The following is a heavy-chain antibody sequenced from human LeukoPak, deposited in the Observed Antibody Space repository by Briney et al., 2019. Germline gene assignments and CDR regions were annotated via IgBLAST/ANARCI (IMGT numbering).Heavy chain of an antibody. CDR1: GYTLTELS. CDR2: FDPKDGET. D-gene: IGHD6-13*01. J-gene: IGHJ3*02. CDR3: ATDSSSSPDDAFDI. V-gene: IGHV1-24*01. Sequence: GASVKVSCKVSGYTLTELSMHWVRQAPGKGLEWMGGFDPKDGETIYAQKFQGRVTMTEDTSTDTAYMELSSLRSEDTAVYYCATDSSSSPDDAFDIWGQGTMVTVSS.